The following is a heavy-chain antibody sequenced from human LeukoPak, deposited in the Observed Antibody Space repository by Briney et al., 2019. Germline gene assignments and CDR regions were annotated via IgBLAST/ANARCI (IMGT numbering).Heavy chain of an antibody. CDR1: GFIFSTYS. CDR3: ARQSRPGYFDY. J-gene: IGHJ4*02. Sequence: PGGSLRLSCEASGFIFSTYSMNWVRQAPGKGLEWVSYISSSSSTIYYADSVKGRFTISRDNAKNSPSLQMNSLRAEDTAVFYCARQSRPGYFDYWGQGTLVTVSS. CDR2: ISSSSSTI. V-gene: IGHV3-48*01.